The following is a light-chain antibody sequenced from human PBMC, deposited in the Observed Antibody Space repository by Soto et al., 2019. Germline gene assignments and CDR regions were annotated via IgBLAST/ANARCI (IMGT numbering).Light chain of an antibody. CDR3: DSYTSSSTYV. CDR1: SSDIGGYNY. J-gene: IGLJ1*01. CDR2: EVS. V-gene: IGLV2-14*01. Sequence: QSALTQPASVSGSPGQSITISCTGTSSDIGGYNYVSWYQQHPGKAPKLMIYEVSNRPSGVSNRFSGSKSGHTASLTISGLQAEDEADYYCDSYTSSSTYVFGTGTRSPS.